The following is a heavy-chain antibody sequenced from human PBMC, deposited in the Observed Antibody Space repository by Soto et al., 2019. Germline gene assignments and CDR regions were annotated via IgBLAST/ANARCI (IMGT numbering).Heavy chain of an antibody. D-gene: IGHD6-19*01. CDR1: GYPYTNSY. CDR2: IHPITGGT. J-gene: IGHJ6*02. V-gene: IGHV1-2*02. Sequence: ASVKVSCKASGYPYTNSYIHWVRQAPGQGIEWMGWIHPITGGTNYAQKFKGRVTMTRDTSVSTVYMELNRLTSDDTAIYFCASDFRTRGWFRQAGNFAMDVWGQGTTVTVSS. CDR3: ASDFRTRGWFRQAGNFAMDV.